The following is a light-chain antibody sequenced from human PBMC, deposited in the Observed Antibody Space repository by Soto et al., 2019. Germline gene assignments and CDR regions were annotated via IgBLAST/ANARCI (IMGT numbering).Light chain of an antibody. CDR3: STWDRSVSVGV. CDR1: SSNFGSNS. J-gene: IGLJ1*01. CDR2: ETN. Sequence: QSVLTQPPSVSATPGQKVTISCSGSSSNFGSNSVSWYQQLPGTAPKLLVYETNRRPSGIPDRFSGSKSGTSATLGITGLQTGDEADYYCSTWDRSVSVGVFGTGTKLTVL. V-gene: IGLV1-51*02.